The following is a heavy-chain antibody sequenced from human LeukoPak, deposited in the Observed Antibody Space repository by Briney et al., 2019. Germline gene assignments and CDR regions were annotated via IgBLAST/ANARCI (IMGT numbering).Heavy chain of an antibody. Sequence: TGGSLRLSCAASGLTFSSYDMHWVRQAPGKGLEWVAVMWDDKSNKYYADSVKGRFTISRDSSKNTLYLQMNNLGAEDTAMYYCARGRSGSYPPGIYWGQGTLVTVSS. CDR3: ARGRSGSYPPGIY. V-gene: IGHV3-33*01. D-gene: IGHD1-26*01. CDR2: MWDDKSNK. CDR1: GLTFSSYD. J-gene: IGHJ4*02.